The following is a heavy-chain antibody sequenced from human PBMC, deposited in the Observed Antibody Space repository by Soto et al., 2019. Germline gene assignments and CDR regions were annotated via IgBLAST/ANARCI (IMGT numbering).Heavy chain of an antibody. CDR3: AASIFYYGMDV. CDR2: IYPGDSDT. J-gene: IGHJ6*02. V-gene: IGHV5-51*01. Sequence: GESLKISCKGSGYTFTNYWVGWVRQMPGKGLEWMGIIYPGDSDTKYNPSFQGQVTISADKSITTTYLRWTSLKASDTAIYYCAASIFYYGMDVWGQGTTVTVSS. CDR1: GYTFTNYW.